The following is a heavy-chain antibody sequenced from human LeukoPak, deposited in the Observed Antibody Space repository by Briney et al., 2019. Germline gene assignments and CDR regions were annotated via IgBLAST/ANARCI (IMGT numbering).Heavy chain of an antibody. CDR2: ISSPSGYT. J-gene: IGHJ5*02. V-gene: IGHV3-21*01. Sequence: GGSLRLSCAASGFTFSTYSMNWVRQAPGKGLDWVSSISSPSGYTYYADSVKGRFTISRDNAENSLYLQMNSLRAEDTAVYYCARAGAPSGSYYWFDPWGQGTLVTVSS. CDR1: GFTFSTYS. D-gene: IGHD1-26*01. CDR3: ARAGAPSGSYYWFDP.